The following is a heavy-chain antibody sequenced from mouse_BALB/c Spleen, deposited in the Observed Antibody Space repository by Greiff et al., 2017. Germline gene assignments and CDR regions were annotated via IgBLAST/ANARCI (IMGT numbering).Heavy chain of an antibody. J-gene: IGHJ4*01. CDR1: GFTFSSFG. CDR3: ARRWDYAMDY. Sequence: EVQLVESGGGLVQPGGSWKLSCAASGFTFSSFGMHWVRQAPEKGLEWVAYISSGSSTIYYADTVKGRFTISRDNPKNTLFLQMTSLRSEDTAMYYCARRWDYAMDYWGQGTSVTVSS. D-gene: IGHD2-3*01. CDR2: ISSGSSTI. V-gene: IGHV5-17*02.